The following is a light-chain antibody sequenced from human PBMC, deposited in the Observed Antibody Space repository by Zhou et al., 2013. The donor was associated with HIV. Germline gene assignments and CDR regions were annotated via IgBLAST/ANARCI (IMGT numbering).Light chain of an antibody. Sequence: IQMTQSPSSLSASVGDRVTITCRASQSISTFLNWYQQIPGKAPKLLIYAASTLQSEVPSRFSGSGSGTDFTLTISSLHPEDFATYYCQQSYSTLGITFGQGTRLEIK. V-gene: IGKV1-39*01. CDR1: QSISTF. CDR2: AAS. J-gene: IGKJ5*01. CDR3: QQSYSTLGIT.